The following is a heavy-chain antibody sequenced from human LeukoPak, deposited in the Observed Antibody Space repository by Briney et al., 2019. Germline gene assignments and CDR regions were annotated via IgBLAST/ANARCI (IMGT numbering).Heavy chain of an antibody. CDR2: IYYSGNS. Sequence: PSETLSLTCTVSGGSITTSSYYWGWIRQPPGKGLEWVGSIYYSGNSYYNPSLKSRVTISVDTSKNQFSLNLTSVTAADTAVYYCARVYYYYNYMDVWGKGTTVTVSS. CDR3: ARVYYYYNYMDV. V-gene: IGHV4-39*07. CDR1: GGSITTSSYY. J-gene: IGHJ6*03.